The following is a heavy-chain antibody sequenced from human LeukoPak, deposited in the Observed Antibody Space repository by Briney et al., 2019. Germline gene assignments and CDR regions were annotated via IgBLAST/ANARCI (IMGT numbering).Heavy chain of an antibody. CDR3: AKESRIVGATSFDY. CDR2: VRYDGSNK. Sequence: GGSLRLSCAASGFTFSSYGMHWVRQAPGKGLEWVAFVRYDGSNKYYADSVKGRFTISRDNSKNTLYLQMNSLRAEDTAVYYCAKESRIVGATSFDYWGQGTLVTVSS. D-gene: IGHD1-26*01. J-gene: IGHJ4*02. CDR1: GFTFSSYG. V-gene: IGHV3-30*02.